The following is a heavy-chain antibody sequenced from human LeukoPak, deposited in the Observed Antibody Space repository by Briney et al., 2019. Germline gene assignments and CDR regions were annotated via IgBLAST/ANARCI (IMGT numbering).Heavy chain of an antibody. Sequence: SQTLSLTCAVSGGSISSGGYSWSWIRQPPGKGLEWIGYIYHSGSTYYNPSLKSRVTISVDRSKNQFSLKLSSVTAADTAVYYCASTRGYCYGKHGPFDYWGQGTLVTVSS. CDR1: GGSISSGGYS. CDR3: ASTRGYCYGKHGPFDY. CDR2: IYHSGST. D-gene: IGHD5-18*01. J-gene: IGHJ4*02. V-gene: IGHV4-30-2*01.